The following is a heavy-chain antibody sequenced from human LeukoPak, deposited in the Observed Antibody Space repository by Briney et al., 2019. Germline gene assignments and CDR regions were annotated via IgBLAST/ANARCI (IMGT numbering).Heavy chain of an antibody. CDR3: ARGDGVRENWFDP. D-gene: IGHD1-26*01. CDR1: GYTFTSYD. J-gene: IGHJ5*02. CDR2: IIPIFGTA. V-gene: IGHV1-69*05. Sequence: SVKVSCKASGYTFTSYDINWVRQATGQGLEWMGGIIPIFGTANYAQKFQGRVTITTDESTSTAYMELSSLRSEDTAVYYCARGDGVRENWFDPWGQGTLVTVSS.